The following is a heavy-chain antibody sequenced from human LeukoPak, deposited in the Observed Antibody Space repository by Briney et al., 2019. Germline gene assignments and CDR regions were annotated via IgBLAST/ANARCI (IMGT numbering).Heavy chain of an antibody. V-gene: IGHV3-30*02. J-gene: IGHJ4*02. CDR2: IRYDGSNK. CDR3: AKEAGGTKSFDY. D-gene: IGHD1-26*01. Sequence: GGSLRLSCAASGFIFSNYGMHWVRQAPGKGLEWVAFIRYDGSNKYYADSVKGRFTISRDNSKNTLYLQMNSLRAEDTAVYYRAKEAGGTKSFDYWGQGTLVTVSS. CDR1: GFIFSNYG.